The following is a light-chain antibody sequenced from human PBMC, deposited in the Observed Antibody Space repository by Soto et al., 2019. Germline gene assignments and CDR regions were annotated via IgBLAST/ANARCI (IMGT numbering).Light chain of an antibody. CDR2: GAS. Sequence: EVVLTQSTGTLSLTPGERAPLSCKASQSVSNNYLAWYQQKPGQAPRLLIYGASNRATGIPDRFSGSGSGTDSTLTISRLEPEDFAVYYCQQYGSSGTFGQGTKV. V-gene: IGKV3-20*01. J-gene: IGKJ1*01. CDR1: QSVSNNY. CDR3: QQYGSSGT.